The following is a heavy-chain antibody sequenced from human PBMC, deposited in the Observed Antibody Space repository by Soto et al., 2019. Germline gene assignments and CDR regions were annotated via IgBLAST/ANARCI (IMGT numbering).Heavy chain of an antibody. CDR1: GFTVSSNY. V-gene: IGHV3-53*01. CDR2: ISPDSAAT. Sequence: EVQLVESGGGLIQPGGSLRLSCAASGFTVSSNYMSWVRQAPGKGLEWVSVISPDSAATYYTDSVKGRFTISRDNSKNTLYLQMNSLRAEDTAIYNCATQDFRGATGTTWGQGTLVTVSS. J-gene: IGHJ4*02. D-gene: IGHD1-1*01. CDR3: ATQDFRGATGTT.